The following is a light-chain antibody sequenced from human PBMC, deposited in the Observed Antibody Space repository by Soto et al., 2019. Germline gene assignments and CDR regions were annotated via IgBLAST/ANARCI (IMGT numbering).Light chain of an antibody. CDR1: QSLLHSDGYNY. Sequence: DIVMTQSPLSLPATPGEPASISCRSSQSLLHSDGYNYFDWYLQKPGQSPQLLIYLGSNRASGVPDRFSGSGSGTDFTLKISRVETEDVGVYYCMQSLQTPFTFGPGTKVDIK. CDR3: MQSLQTPFT. V-gene: IGKV2-28*01. J-gene: IGKJ3*01. CDR2: LGS.